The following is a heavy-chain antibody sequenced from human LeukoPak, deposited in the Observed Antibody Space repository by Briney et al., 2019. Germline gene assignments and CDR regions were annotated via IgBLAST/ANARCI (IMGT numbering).Heavy chain of an antibody. D-gene: IGHD6-19*01. CDR3: AREGPLDEWLVDVRWFDP. CDR1: GGSISSYY. CDR2: IYYSGST. Sequence: PSETLSLTCTVSGGSISSYYWSWIRQPPGKGLEWIGYIYYSGSTNYNPSLKSRVTISVDTSKNQFSLKLSSVTAADTAVYYCAREGPLDEWLVDVRWFDPWGQGTLVTVSS. V-gene: IGHV4-59*01. J-gene: IGHJ5*02.